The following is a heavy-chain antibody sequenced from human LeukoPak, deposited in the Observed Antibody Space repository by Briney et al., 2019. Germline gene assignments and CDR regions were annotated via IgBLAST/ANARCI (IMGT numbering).Heavy chain of an antibody. D-gene: IGHD3-22*01. V-gene: IGHV4-59*08. CDR1: GGSISNYY. Sequence: SETLSLTCTVSGGSISNYYWSWIRQPPGKGLEWIGYIYYSGSTNYNPSLKSRVTISVDTSKNQFSLKLSSVTAADTAVYYCARRRSYYDSSGYPTDAFDIWGQGTMVTVSS. J-gene: IGHJ3*02. CDR3: ARRRSYYDSSGYPTDAFDI. CDR2: IYYSGST.